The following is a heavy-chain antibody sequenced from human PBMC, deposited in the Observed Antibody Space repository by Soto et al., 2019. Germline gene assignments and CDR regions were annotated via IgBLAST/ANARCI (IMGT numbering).Heavy chain of an antibody. J-gene: IGHJ6*02. CDR2: ISDSGAST. CDR1: GFTFSSSA. Sequence: EVQLLESGGGLVQPGGSLRLSCAASGFTFSSSAMSWVRQAPGKWLEWVSAISDSGASTYYADSVKGRFTISRDNSKNTLYLQMNSLRAEDTALYYCAKVFQYYYYGMDVWGQGTTVTVSS. V-gene: IGHV3-23*01. CDR3: AKVFQYYYYGMDV.